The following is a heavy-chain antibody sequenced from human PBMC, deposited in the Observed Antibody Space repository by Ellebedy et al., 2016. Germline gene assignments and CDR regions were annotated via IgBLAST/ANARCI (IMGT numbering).Heavy chain of an antibody. Sequence: ASVKVSCKASGYTFTGYYMHWVRQAPGQGLEWMGWINPNSGGTNYAQKFQGWVTMTRDTSISTAYMELSRLRSDDTAVYYCARFKRGYSGYDEIYYYYGMDVWGQGTTVTVSS. V-gene: IGHV1-2*04. CDR3: ARFKRGYSGYDEIYYYYGMDV. CDR2: INPNSGGT. D-gene: IGHD5-12*01. J-gene: IGHJ6*02. CDR1: GYTFTGYY.